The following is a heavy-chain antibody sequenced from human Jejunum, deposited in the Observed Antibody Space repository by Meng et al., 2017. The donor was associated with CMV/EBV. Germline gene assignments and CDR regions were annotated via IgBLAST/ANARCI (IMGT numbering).Heavy chain of an antibody. V-gene: IGHV3-NL1*01. Sequence: AAPGFSFSTYEMNWVRQAPGKGLELVSILYSGGNSPHYADSVRGRFTISRDNAKKSLYLQMSSLRVEDTAVYYCARDPITFLGWDVWGRGTTVTVSS. D-gene: IGHD3-16*01. J-gene: IGHJ6*02. CDR1: GFSFSTYE. CDR2: LYSGGNSP. CDR3: ARDPITFLGWDV.